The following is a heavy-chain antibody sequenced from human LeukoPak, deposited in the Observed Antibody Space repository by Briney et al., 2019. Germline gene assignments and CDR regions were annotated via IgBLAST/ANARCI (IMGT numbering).Heavy chain of an antibody. Sequence: ASVKVSCKASGYTFTSYGISWVRRAPGQGLEWMGWISTYNGNTNYAQNLQARVTMTTDTSTSTAHMELRSLRSDDTAVYYCARDRREAYYDIFTAPKYWGQGTLVTVSS. CDR1: GYTFTSYG. CDR3: ARDRREAYYDIFTAPKY. CDR2: ISTYNGNT. J-gene: IGHJ4*02. V-gene: IGHV1-18*01. D-gene: IGHD3-9*01.